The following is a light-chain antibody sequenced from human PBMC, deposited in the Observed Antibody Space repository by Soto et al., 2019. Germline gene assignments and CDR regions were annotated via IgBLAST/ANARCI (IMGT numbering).Light chain of an antibody. CDR3: QQYDQWWT. J-gene: IGKJ1*01. V-gene: IGKV3-15*01. CDR1: QSIGSS. CDR2: AAS. Sequence: EIVMTQSPATLSVSPGERATLSCRASQSIGSSLAWYQVEPGQAPRLLIYAASTRVAGIPDRFSGSGSGTEFTLPISSLQSEDFRVYFCQQYDQWWTFGQGTKVEVK.